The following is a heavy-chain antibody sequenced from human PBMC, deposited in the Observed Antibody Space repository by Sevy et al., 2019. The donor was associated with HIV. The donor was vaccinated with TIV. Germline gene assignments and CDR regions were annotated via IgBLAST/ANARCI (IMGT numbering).Heavy chain of an antibody. CDR3: AKEGNTYVAGLEGFDY. J-gene: IGHJ4*02. CDR2: ITGSGSST. Sequence: GGSLRLSCAASGFTFTNYGMSWVRQAPGKGLEWVSAITGSGSSTYYADFVKGRFTISRDNSKNTLNLQMNSLRAEDTAIYYCAKEGNTYVAGLEGFDYWGQGTLVTVSS. CDR1: GFTFTNYG. D-gene: IGHD5-18*01. V-gene: IGHV3-23*01.